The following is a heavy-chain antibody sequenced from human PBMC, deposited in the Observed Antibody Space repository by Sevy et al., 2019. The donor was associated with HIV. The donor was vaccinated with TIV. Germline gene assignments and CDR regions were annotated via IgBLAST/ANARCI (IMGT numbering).Heavy chain of an antibody. CDR2: ISSSSSYT. CDR3: ARISGTTQRYNWFDL. Sequence: GGSLRLSCAASGFTFSDYYMSWIRQAPGKGLEWVSYISSSSSYTNYADSVKGRFTISRDNAKNSLYLQMNSLRAEDTAVYYCARISGTTQRYNWFDLWGQGTLVTVSS. J-gene: IGHJ5*02. CDR1: GFTFSDYY. V-gene: IGHV3-11*06. D-gene: IGHD1-7*01.